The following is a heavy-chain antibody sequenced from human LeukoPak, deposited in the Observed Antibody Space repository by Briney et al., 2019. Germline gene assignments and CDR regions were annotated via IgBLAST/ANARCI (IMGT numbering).Heavy chain of an antibody. CDR2: ISYGGSNK. J-gene: IGHJ6*03. V-gene: IGHV3-30*04. Sequence: GRSLRLSCAASGFTFSDYAMHWVRQAPGKGLEWVAVISYGGSNKYYADSVKGRFTISRDNSKNTLYLQMNSLRAEDAAVYYCASNIVGATPWVYYYYMGVWGKGTTVTVSS. CDR1: GFTFSDYA. CDR3: ASNIVGATPWVYYYYMGV. D-gene: IGHD1-26*01.